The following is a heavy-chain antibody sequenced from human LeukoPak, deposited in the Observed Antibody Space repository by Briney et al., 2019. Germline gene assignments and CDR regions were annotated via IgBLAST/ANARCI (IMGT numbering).Heavy chain of an antibody. CDR1: GFTFSSYW. CDR2: IKQDGSKK. CDR3: AREGDVVVVAGTRDWFDP. Sequence: LGGSLRLSCAASGFTFSSYWMSWVRQAPGKGLEWVANIKQDGSKKYYVDSVKGRFTISRDNAKNSLYLQMNSLRAEDTAVYYCAREGDVVVVAGTRDWFDPWGQGTLVTVSS. V-gene: IGHV3-7*01. J-gene: IGHJ5*02. D-gene: IGHD2-15*01.